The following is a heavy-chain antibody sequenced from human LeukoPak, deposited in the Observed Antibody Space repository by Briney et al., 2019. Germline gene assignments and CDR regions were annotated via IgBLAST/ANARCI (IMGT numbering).Heavy chain of an antibody. Sequence: GSLRLSCAAFGFTFSDYYMSWIRQPPGKGPEWIGSIYYSGSTYYNPSLKSRVTISVDTSKNHFSLKLTSVTAADTAVYYCSRLAEGATADSWGQGILVTVSS. J-gene: IGHJ4*02. D-gene: IGHD1-26*01. CDR2: IYYSGST. V-gene: IGHV4-39*02. CDR3: SRLAEGATADS. CDR1: GFTFSDYY.